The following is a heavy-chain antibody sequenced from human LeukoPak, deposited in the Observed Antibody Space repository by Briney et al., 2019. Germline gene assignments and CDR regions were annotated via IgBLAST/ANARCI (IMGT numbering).Heavy chain of an antibody. CDR2: IYYSGST. CDR1: GGSISSGDYY. CDR3: ARVAYCGGDCYSVDAFDI. V-gene: IGHV4-30-4*01. J-gene: IGHJ3*02. Sequence: PSQTLSLTCTVSGGSISSGDYYWSWIRQPPGKGLEWIGYIYYSGSTYYNPSLKSRVTISVDTSKNQFSLKLSSVTAADTAVYYCARVAYCGGDCYSVDAFDIWGQGTMVTVSS. D-gene: IGHD2-21*02.